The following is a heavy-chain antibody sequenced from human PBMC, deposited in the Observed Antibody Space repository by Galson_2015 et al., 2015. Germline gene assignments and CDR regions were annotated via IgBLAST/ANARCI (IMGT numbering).Heavy chain of an antibody. V-gene: IGHV3-48*03. CDR1: GFTFSSYE. CDR3: ARDGALGVRVSWFDP. Sequence: SLRLSCAASGFTFSSYEMNWVRQAPGKGLEWVSYISSNGRTIYYADSVKGRFTLSRDNAENSLFLQMNSLRAEDTAVYYCARDGALGVRVSWFDPWGQGTLVTVSS. D-gene: IGHD2-8*01. J-gene: IGHJ5*02. CDR2: ISSNGRTI.